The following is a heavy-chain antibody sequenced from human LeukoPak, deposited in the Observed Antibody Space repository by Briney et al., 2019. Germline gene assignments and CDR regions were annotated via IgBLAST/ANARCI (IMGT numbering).Heavy chain of an antibody. CDR3: ASQTTMTSFFAFDI. CDR1: GGSISSYY. V-gene: IGHV4-59*01. Sequence: PSETPSLTCTVSGGSISSYYWSWIRQPPGKGLEWIGYIYYSGSTNYNPSLKSRVTISVDTSKNQFSLKLSSVTAADTAVYYCASQTTMTSFFAFDIWGQGTMVTVSS. CDR2: IYYSGST. J-gene: IGHJ3*02. D-gene: IGHD4-17*01.